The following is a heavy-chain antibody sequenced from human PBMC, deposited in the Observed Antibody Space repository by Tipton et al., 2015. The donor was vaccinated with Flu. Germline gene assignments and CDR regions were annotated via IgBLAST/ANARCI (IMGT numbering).Heavy chain of an antibody. CDR3: ARGGTDFWSGFWNDY. J-gene: IGHJ4*02. Sequence: QLVQSGAEVKKPGASVKVSCKASGYIFTNYVINWVRQAPGQGLEWMGWINASSGYTKSTESLQDRLTMTIDTSTTTAYMELRSLRSDDTAVYYCARGGTDFWSGFWNDYWGQGTLVTVSS. CDR2: INASSGYT. CDR1: GYIFTNYV. D-gene: IGHD3-3*01. V-gene: IGHV1-18*01.